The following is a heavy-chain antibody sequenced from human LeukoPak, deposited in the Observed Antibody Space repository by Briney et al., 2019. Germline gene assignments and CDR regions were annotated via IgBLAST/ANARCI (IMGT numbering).Heavy chain of an antibody. D-gene: IGHD6-19*01. V-gene: IGHV3-23*01. Sequence: AGGSLRLSCADSGFTFSSYAMGWVRQFPGKGLEWVSAISGGGGSTYYADSVKGWFTISRDNSKNTLHLQMNSLRADDTAVYYCAKGPLIEVGGTTWDYWGQGALVTVSS. CDR1: GFTFSSYA. J-gene: IGHJ4*02. CDR2: ISGGGGST. CDR3: AKGPLIEVGGTTWDY.